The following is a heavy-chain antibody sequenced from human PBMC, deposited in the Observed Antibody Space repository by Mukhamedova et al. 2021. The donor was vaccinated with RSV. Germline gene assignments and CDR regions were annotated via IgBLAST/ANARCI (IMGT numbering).Heavy chain of an antibody. Sequence: EYMGIIYPGDSDSRYSPSFQGQVTIPADTSITTAYLQWSSLKASDTAIYYCARQYGSGSLDFWGQGTLVTVSS. J-gene: IGHJ4*02. CDR2: IYPGDSDS. D-gene: IGHD3-10*01. CDR3: ARQYGSGSLDF. V-gene: IGHV5-51*01.